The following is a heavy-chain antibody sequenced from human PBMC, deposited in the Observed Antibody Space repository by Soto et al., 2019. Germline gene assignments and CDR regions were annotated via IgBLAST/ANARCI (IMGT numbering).Heavy chain of an antibody. V-gene: IGHV3-30*18. Sequence: GGSLRLSCAASGFTFSSYGMHWVRQAPGKGLEWVAVISYDGSNKYYADSVKGRFTISRDNSKNTLYLQMNILRAEDTAVYYCAKSLRGGAAGTRRGVDYWGQGTLVTVSS. CDR3: AKSLRGGAAGTRRGVDY. CDR1: GFTFSSYG. D-gene: IGHD6-13*01. J-gene: IGHJ4*02. CDR2: ISYDGSNK.